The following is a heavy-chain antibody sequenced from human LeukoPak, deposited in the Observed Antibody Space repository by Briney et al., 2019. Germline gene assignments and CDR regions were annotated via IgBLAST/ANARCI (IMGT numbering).Heavy chain of an antibody. CDR3: TRDLAAVPGPRMDV. J-gene: IGHJ6*02. Sequence: GGSPRLSCAASGFSFSSCYMSWVRQAPGKGLEWVALINPDGSERYYVDSVKGRFTISRDNAKNSLYLQMDSLRDDDTAMYFCTRDLAAVPGPRMDVWGQGTTVTVSS. CDR2: INPDGSER. V-gene: IGHV3-7*03. CDR1: GFSFSSCY. D-gene: IGHD6-19*01.